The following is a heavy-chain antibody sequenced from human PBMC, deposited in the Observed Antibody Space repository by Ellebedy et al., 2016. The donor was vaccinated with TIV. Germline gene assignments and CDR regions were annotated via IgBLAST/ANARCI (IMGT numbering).Heavy chain of an antibody. CDR1: GFTFSSYG. V-gene: IGHV3-33*08. Sequence: PGGSLRLSCAASGFTFSSYGMHWVRQAPGKGLEWVAVIWYDGSNKYYADSVKGRFTISRDNSKNTLYLQMNSLRAEDTAVYYCARVGGTVTTGIDWFDPWGQGTLVTVSS. J-gene: IGHJ5*02. D-gene: IGHD4-17*01. CDR2: IWYDGSNK. CDR3: ARVGGTVTTGIDWFDP.